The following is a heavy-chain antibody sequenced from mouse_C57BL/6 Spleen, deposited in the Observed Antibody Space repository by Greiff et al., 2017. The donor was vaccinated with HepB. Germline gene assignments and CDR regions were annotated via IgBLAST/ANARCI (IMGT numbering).Heavy chain of an antibody. V-gene: IGHV3-6*01. J-gene: IGHJ4*01. CDR1: GYSITSGYY. Sequence: EVKLVESGPGLVKPSQSLSLTCSVTGYSITSGYYWNWIRQFPGNKLEWMGYISYDGSNNYNPSLKNRISITRDTSKNQFFLKLNSVTTEDTATYYCAREGWLDYYAMDYWGQGTSVTVSS. CDR2: ISYDGSN. D-gene: IGHD2-3*01. CDR3: AREGWLDYYAMDY.